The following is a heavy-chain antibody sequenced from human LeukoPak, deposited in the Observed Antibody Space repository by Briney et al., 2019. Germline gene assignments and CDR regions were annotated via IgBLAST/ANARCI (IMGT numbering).Heavy chain of an antibody. Sequence: ASVTVSFTVSGSSLIELSLYGVRQPPGKGRAGMGGFHVIDSETFYAQKFQGRVTMTEDSSTDTAYMELRSLTSDDTALYYCAAGRPYSLLDYWGEGTLVTVSS. CDR1: GSSLIELS. V-gene: IGHV1-24*01. J-gene: IGHJ4*02. CDR3: AAGRPYSLLDY. D-gene: IGHD5-18*01. CDR2: FHVIDSET.